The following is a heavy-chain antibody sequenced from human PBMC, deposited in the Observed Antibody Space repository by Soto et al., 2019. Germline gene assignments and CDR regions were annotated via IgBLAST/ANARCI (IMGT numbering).Heavy chain of an antibody. CDR1: GFTSTRYY. D-gene: IGHD5-12*01. Sequence: QVQLVQSGAEVKKPGASVKISCKASGFTSTRYYIHWVRQAPGQGLECMGVINASGGSTSYTQKSQGRVTMTRDTSTSTVYMELSSLRSEDTALYFCARSDYDYGSNPFDYWGQGTLVIVSS. J-gene: IGHJ4*02. V-gene: IGHV1-46*01. CDR2: INASGGST. CDR3: ARSDYDYGSNPFDY.